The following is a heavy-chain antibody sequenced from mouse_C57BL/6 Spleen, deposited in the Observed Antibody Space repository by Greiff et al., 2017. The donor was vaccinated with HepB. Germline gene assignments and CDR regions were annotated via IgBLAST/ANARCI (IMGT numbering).Heavy chain of an antibody. CDR2: INPSSGYT. CDR3: ARSVPITTVVASDAMDY. D-gene: IGHD1-1*01. J-gene: IGHJ4*01. Sequence: QVQLKQSGAELAKPGASVKLSCKASGYTFTSYWMHWVKQRPGQGLEWIGYINPSSGYTKYNQKFKDKATLTADKSSSTAYMQLSSLTYEDSAVYYCARSVPITTVVASDAMDYWGQGTSVTVSS. V-gene: IGHV1-7*01. CDR1: GYTFTSYW.